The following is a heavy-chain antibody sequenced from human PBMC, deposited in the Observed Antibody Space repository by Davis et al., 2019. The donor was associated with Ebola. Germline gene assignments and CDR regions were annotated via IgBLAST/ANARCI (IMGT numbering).Heavy chain of an antibody. CDR1: GGSISSGDYY. J-gene: IGHJ6*02. CDR2: IYYSGSG. V-gene: IGHV4-30-4*01. D-gene: IGHD1-26*01. Sequence: MPSETLSLTCTVSGGSISSGDYYWSWIRQPPGKGLEWIGYIYYSGSGYYNPSLKSRVTISLDTSKNQFSLKLSSVTAADTAVYYCARDHLVVVGATRFYYYGMDVWSQGTTVTVSS. CDR3: ARDHLVVVGATRFYYYGMDV.